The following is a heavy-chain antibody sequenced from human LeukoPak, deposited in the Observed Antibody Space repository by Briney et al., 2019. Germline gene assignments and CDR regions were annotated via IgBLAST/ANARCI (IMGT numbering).Heavy chain of an antibody. D-gene: IGHD3-22*01. CDR3: ARLYYDSSGPTPT. Sequence: SETLSLTCTVSGGSISSYYWSWIRQPPGKGLEWIGYIYYSGSTNYNPSLKSRVTISVDTSKNQFSLKLSSVTAADTAVYYCARLYYDSSGPTPTWGQGTLVTVSS. V-gene: IGHV4-59*08. J-gene: IGHJ5*02. CDR2: IYYSGST. CDR1: GGSISSYY.